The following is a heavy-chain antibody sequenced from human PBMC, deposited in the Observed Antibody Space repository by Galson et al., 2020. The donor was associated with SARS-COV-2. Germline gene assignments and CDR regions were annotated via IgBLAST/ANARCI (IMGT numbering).Heavy chain of an antibody. CDR3: ATTTPLAGVGWFDP. V-gene: IGHV1-24*01. Sequence: ASVKVSCKVSGYTLTELSMHWVRQAPGKGLEWKGGFDPDDGETIYAQKFQGRVTMTEDTSTDTAYMELSSLRSEDTAVYYCATTTPLAGVGWFDPWGQVTLVTVSS. J-gene: IGHJ5*02. CDR1: GYTLTELS. D-gene: IGHD1-26*01. CDR2: FDPDDGET.